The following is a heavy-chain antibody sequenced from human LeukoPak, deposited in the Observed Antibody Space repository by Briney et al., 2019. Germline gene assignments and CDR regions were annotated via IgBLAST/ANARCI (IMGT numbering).Heavy chain of an antibody. CDR3: ARGTTAYYFDY. Sequence: GGSLRLSCAASGFTFSRYWMRWVRQAPGKGLEWVANIKQDGSEKYYVDSVKGRFTISRDNAKNSLYLQMNSLRAEDTAVYYCARGTTAYYFDYWGQGTLVTVSS. CDR1: GFTFSRYW. J-gene: IGHJ4*02. CDR2: IKQDGSEK. D-gene: IGHD1-7*01. V-gene: IGHV3-7*02.